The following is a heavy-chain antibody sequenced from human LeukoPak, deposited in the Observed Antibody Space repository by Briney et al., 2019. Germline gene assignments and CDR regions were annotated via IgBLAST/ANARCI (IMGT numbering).Heavy chain of an antibody. V-gene: IGHV3-30*14. J-gene: IGHJ3*02. CDR2: ISYDGSNK. D-gene: IGHD3-10*01. CDR1: GFTFSSYT. CDR3: ARRRYGLGSYSDAFDI. Sequence: GGSLRLSCAASGFTFSSYTMQWVRQAPGKGLEWVASISYDGSNKYYAESVKGRFTISRENAKNSLSLQMNSLRAGDTAVYYCARRRYGLGSYSDAFDIWGQGTMVTVSS.